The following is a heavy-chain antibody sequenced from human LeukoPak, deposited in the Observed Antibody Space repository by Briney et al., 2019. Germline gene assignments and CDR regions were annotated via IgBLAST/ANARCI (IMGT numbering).Heavy chain of an antibody. Sequence: SETLSLTCTVSGGSISSSSYYWGWIRQPPGKGLEWIGSIYYSGSTYYNPSLKSRVTISVDTSKNQFSLKLSSVTAADTAVYYCARELCNSTSCYTYYYYYMDVWGKGTTVTVSS. J-gene: IGHJ6*03. D-gene: IGHD2-2*02. CDR3: ARELCNSTSCYTYYYYYMDV. CDR1: GGSISSSSYY. CDR2: IYYSGST. V-gene: IGHV4-39*07.